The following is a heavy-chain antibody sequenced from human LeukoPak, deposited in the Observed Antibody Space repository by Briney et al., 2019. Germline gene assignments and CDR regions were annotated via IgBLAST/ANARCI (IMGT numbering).Heavy chain of an antibody. J-gene: IGHJ4*02. CDR3: ARGRSTEY. CDR2: IKHDGSEK. V-gene: IGHV3-7*01. CDR1: GFTFSLYG. Sequence: GGSLRLSCVASGFTFSLYGMTWVRQAPGKGLEWVANIKHDGSEKYYVDSVKGRFTISRDNAKKSLYLQMNSLRGEDTAVYYCARGRSTEYWGQGTLVTVSS.